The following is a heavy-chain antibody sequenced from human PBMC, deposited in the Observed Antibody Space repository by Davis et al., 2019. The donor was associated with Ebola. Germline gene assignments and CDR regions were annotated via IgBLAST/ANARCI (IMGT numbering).Heavy chain of an antibody. J-gene: IGHJ4*02. CDR3: ERHQTDLLIDY. CDR2: INHSGST. Sequence: MPSETLSLTCAVYGGSFSGYYWSWIRQPPGKGLEWIGEINHSGSTNYNPSLKSRVTISVDTSKNQFSLKLSSVTAADTAVYYCERHQTDLLIDYWGQGTLVTVSS. CDR1: GGSFSGYY. V-gene: IGHV4-34*01.